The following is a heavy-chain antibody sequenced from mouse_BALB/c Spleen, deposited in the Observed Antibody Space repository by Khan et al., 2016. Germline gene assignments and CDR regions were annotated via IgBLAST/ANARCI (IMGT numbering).Heavy chain of an antibody. D-gene: IGHD2-1*01. CDR2: INTYNGEP. CDR1: GYTLTNYG. CDR3: ARKPPLLPDYYAIDY. J-gene: IGHJ4*01. Sequence: QIQLVQSGPELKKPGETVKISCKASGYTLTNYGMNWVKQAPGKGLKWMGWINTYNGEPTYADDFKGRFAFSLETSASTAYLQINNLKNEDTATXCCARKPPLLPDYYAIDYWGQGTSVTVSS. V-gene: IGHV9-3-1*01.